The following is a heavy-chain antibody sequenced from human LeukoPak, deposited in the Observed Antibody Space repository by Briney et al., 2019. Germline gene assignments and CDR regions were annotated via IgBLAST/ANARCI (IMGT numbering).Heavy chain of an antibody. V-gene: IGHV3-30*03. J-gene: IGHJ6*03. Sequence: GGSLRLSCAASGFTFSSYGMHWVRQAPGKGLEWVAVISYDGSNKYYADSVKGRFTISRDNAKNTLYLQMNSLRAEDTAVYYCARGGVAAGFYYYYMDVWGKGTTVTVSS. CDR1: GFTFSSYG. D-gene: IGHD6-13*01. CDR3: ARGGVAAGFYYYYMDV. CDR2: ISYDGSNK.